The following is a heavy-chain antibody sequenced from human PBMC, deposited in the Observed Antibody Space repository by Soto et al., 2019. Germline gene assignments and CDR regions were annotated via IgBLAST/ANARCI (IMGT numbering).Heavy chain of an antibody. Sequence: GSLRLSCAASGFTFSDYYMSWIRQAPGKGLEWVSYISSSGSSIYYADSVKGRFTISRDNAKNSLYLQMNSLRAEDTAVYYCARDHCTNGVCYTSGEYFQHWGQGTLVTVSS. V-gene: IGHV3-11*01. J-gene: IGHJ1*01. CDR2: ISSSGSSI. D-gene: IGHD2-8*01. CDR1: GFTFSDYY. CDR3: ARDHCTNGVCYTSGEYFQH.